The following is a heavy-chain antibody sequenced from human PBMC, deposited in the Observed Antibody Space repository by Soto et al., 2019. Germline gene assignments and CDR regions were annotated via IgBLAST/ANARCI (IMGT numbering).Heavy chain of an antibody. J-gene: IGHJ4*02. CDR3: AAGDYDFWSGYYFSDY. D-gene: IGHD3-3*01. CDR2: IVVGSGNT. V-gene: IGHV1-58*01. Sequence: SVKVSCKASGFTFTSSAVQWVRQARGQRPEWIGWIVVGSGNTNYAQKFQERVTITRDMSTSTAYMELSSLRSEDTAVYYCAAGDYDFWSGYYFSDYWGQGTLVTVSS. CDR1: GFTFTSSA.